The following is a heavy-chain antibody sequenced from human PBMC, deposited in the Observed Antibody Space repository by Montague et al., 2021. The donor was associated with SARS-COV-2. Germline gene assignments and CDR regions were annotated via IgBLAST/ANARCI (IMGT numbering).Heavy chain of an antibody. Sequence: SETLSLTCSVSGDSMSGSNSYWGWIRQPPGKGLESNGSISYTGSTSYNASLKSRVTMSVDTSKNEFSLRLSSVTASDTAVYYCARLYIQKTLVGASRRRWFDPWGQGTLVTVSS. V-gene: IGHV4-39*01. D-gene: IGHD1-26*01. CDR3: ARLYIQKTLVGASRRRWFDP. CDR1: GDSMSGSNSY. J-gene: IGHJ5*02. CDR2: ISYTGST.